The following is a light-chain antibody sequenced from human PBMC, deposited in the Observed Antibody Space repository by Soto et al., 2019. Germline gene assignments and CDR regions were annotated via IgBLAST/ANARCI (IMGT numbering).Light chain of an antibody. CDR3: SSYTNSANYV. Sequence: QSVLTQPASVSGSPGQSITISCTGTSSGVGAYNFVSWYQQHPGKAPKLMIYDVNNRPSGVSDRFSGSKSGNTASLTISGLQAEDETDYYCSSYTNSANYVFGTGTKVTVL. CDR1: SSGVGAYNF. J-gene: IGLJ1*01. V-gene: IGLV2-14*03. CDR2: DVN.